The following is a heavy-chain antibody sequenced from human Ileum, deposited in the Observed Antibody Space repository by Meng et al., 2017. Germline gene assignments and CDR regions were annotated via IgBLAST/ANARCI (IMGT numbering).Heavy chain of an antibody. CDR1: GYTFTTLH. CDR3: ARGIIGGVDY. J-gene: IGHJ4*02. V-gene: IGHV1-8*01. Sequence: ASVKVSCKASGYTFTTLHINWVRQATGQGPEWMGWMSPESGETAYAQKFQGRVTMTSDTSISTAYMELSSLTSEDSAVYYCARGIIGGVDYWCQGTLVTVSS. CDR2: MSPESGET. D-gene: IGHD2-21*01.